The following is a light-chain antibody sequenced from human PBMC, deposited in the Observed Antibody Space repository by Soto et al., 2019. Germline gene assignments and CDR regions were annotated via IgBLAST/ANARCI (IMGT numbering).Light chain of an antibody. V-gene: IGKV3-20*01. CDR1: QSVPSTY. CDR2: GAS. Sequence: IVLTQSPGTLSLSPGERATLSCRASQSVPSTYLAWYQQKLGQAPSLLIHGASSRAAGIPDRFSVSGFGTDFTLTISRLEPEDFAVYYCQQYGSSPLTFGGGIKVEIK. CDR3: QQYGSSPLT. J-gene: IGKJ4*01.